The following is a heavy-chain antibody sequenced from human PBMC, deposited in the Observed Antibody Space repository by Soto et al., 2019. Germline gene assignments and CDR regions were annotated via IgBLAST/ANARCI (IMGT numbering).Heavy chain of an antibody. Sequence: QVQLVESGGGVVQPGRSLRLSCAASGFTFSTYAMHWVRQAPGKGLEWVTIISYDGSNENYADYVKGRFTISRDNSKNTLYLQMNSLRAEDTAVYYCARGGDCSNTNCYRPFDYWGQGTLVTVSS. V-gene: IGHV3-30-3*01. CDR2: ISYDGSNE. CDR3: ARGGDCSNTNCYRPFDY. D-gene: IGHD2-2*01. J-gene: IGHJ4*02. CDR1: GFTFSTYA.